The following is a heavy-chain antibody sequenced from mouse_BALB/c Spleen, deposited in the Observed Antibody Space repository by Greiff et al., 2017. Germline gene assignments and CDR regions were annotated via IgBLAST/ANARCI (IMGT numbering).Heavy chain of an antibody. V-gene: IGHV5-17*02. CDR1: GFTFSSFG. CDR2: ISSGSSTI. CDR3: ARGETTVVARYFDV. D-gene: IGHD1-1*01. Sequence: EVQGVESGGGLVQPGGSRKLSCAASGFTFSSFGMHWVRQAPEKGLEWVAYISSGSSTIYYADTVKGRFTISRDNPKNTLFLQMTSLRSEDTAMYYCARGETTVVARYFDVWGAGTTVTVSS. J-gene: IGHJ1*01.